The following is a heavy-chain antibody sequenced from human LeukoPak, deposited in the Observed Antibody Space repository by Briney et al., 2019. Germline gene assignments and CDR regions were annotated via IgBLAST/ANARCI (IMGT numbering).Heavy chain of an antibody. D-gene: IGHD3-22*01. CDR2: ISAYNGNT. CDR3: ARDLYYYDSDWFDP. J-gene: IGHJ5*02. V-gene: IGHV1-18*01. Sequence: ASVKVSCKASGYTFTSYGISWVRRAPGQGLEWMGWISAYNGNTNYAQKLQGRVTMTTDTSTSTAYMELRSLRSDDTAVYYCARDLYYYDSDWFDPWGQGTLVTVSS. CDR1: GYTFTSYG.